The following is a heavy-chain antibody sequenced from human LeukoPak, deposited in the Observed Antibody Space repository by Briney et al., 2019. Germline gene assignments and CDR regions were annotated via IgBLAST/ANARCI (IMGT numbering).Heavy chain of an antibody. J-gene: IGHJ5*02. V-gene: IGHV1-2*02. D-gene: IGHD3-10*01. CDR1: GYTFTGYY. CDR3: ARDLEIGIITMVRGVIIPYNWFDP. Sequence: ASVKVSCKASGYTFTGYYMHWVRQAPGQGLEWMGWINPNSGGTNYAQKFQGRVTMTRDTSISTAYMGLSRLRSDDTAVYYCARDLEIGIITMVRGVIIPYNWFDPWGQGTLVTVSS. CDR2: INPNSGGT.